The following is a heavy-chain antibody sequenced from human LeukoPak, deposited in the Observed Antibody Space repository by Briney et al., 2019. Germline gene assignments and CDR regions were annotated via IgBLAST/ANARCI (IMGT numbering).Heavy chain of an antibody. CDR1: GFTLSSYE. J-gene: IGHJ4*02. Sequence: GGSLRLSCMVSGFTLSSYEMSWIRQAPGKGLEWVSSIEYGESTTHYADSVRGRFTISRDNYKNTLYLQLTSLSDDDTAVYFCARNSGWYGISWGQGTLVIVSS. D-gene: IGHD6-19*01. CDR3: ARNSGWYGIS. V-gene: IGHV3-23*01. CDR2: IEYGESTT.